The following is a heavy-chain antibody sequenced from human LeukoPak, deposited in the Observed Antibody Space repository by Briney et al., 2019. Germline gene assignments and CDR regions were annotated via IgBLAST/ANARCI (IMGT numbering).Heavy chain of an antibody. CDR2: ISPDSVEK. J-gene: IGHJ3*02. D-gene: IGHD3-3*01. Sequence: ASVKVSCKASGGTFSDYYMHWVRQAPAQGLEWMAWISPDSVEKKYAQKFQGRVTMTRDTSISTAYMELSRLTSDDTAVYYCARKRGVGVDTNAFDIWGQGTMVTVSS. V-gene: IGHV1-2*02. CDR3: ARKRGVGVDTNAFDI. CDR1: GGTFSDYY.